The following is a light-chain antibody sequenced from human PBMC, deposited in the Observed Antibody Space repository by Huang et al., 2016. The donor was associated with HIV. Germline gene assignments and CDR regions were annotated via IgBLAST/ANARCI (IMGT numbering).Light chain of an antibody. V-gene: IGKV3D-15*01. CDR3: QQYDNWPPGLT. CDR1: QNVRRN. Sequence: EIVMTQSPATLSVSPGGGATLSCRASQNVRRNLAWYQQTPGQAPRLLIYDTSTRASGVPARFSGRGSGTEFTLTISGLQSEDFAVYYCQQYDNWPPGLTFGGGTKVEI. CDR2: DTS. J-gene: IGKJ4*01.